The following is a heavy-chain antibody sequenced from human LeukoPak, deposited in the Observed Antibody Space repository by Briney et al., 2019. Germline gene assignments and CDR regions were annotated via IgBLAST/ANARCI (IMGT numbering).Heavy chain of an antibody. J-gene: IGHJ4*02. CDR2: ISYDGSNK. CDR3: AKGRYHLATVTLLDY. V-gene: IGHV3-30*18. CDR1: GFTFSNHG. Sequence: GGSLRLSCAVSGFTFSNHGMHWVRQAPGKGLEWVAVISYDGSNKYYADSVKGRFTISRDNSKNTLYLQMNSLRAEDTAVYYCAKGRYHLATVTLLDYWGQGTLVTVSS. D-gene: IGHD4-17*01.